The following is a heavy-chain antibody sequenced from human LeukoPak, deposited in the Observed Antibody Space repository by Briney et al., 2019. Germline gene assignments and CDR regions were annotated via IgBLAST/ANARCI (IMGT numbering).Heavy chain of an antibody. J-gene: IGHJ4*02. CDR1: GFTFSSYA. D-gene: IGHD3/OR15-3a*01. Sequence: GGSLRLSCAASGFTFSSYAMSWVRQAPGKGLEWVSTISGTFGSTYYADSVKGRFTISRDNSKNTLYLQMNSLRAEDTAVYYCAKRGDESGLYYFDYWGQGTLVTVSS. CDR2: ISGTFGST. V-gene: IGHV3-23*01. CDR3: AKRGDESGLYYFDY.